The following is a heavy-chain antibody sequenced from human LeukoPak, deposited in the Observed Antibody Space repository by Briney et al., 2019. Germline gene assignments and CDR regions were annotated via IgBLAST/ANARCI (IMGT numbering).Heavy chain of an antibody. J-gene: IGHJ3*02. CDR3: ARDYYDSSGYSSI. V-gene: IGHV1-2*04. Sequence: ASVKVSCKASGYTFTGYYMHWVRQAPGQGLEWMGWINPNSGGTNYAQKFQGWVTMTRDTSISTAYMELRSLRSDDTAVYYCARDYYDSSGYSSIWGQGTMVTVSS. CDR2: INPNSGGT. D-gene: IGHD3-22*01. CDR1: GYTFTGYY.